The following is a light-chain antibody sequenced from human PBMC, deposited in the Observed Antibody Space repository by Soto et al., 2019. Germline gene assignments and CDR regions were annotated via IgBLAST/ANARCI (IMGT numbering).Light chain of an antibody. CDR2: GNN. CDR3: QSYDTSLSGGSV. J-gene: IGLJ1*01. Sequence: QSALTQSPSVSGAPGQRVSISCTGTSSNIGAGFDVHWYQQLPATALKLLIYGNNNRPSGVPDRFSGSKSGTSASLAITGLQAEDEADYYCQSYDTSLSGGSVFGTGTKLTVL. CDR1: SSNIGAGFD. V-gene: IGLV1-40*01.